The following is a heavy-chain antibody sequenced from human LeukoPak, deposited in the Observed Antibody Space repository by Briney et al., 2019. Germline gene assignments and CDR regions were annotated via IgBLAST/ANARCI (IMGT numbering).Heavy chain of an antibody. Sequence: GGSLRLSCAASEFTLSSYNMKWVRQAPGKGLEWVSSISYRSSDIEYADSVKGRFTISRDNAKQLLYLQMNSLRAEDTAVYYCARASISMVRGVADYWGQGTLVTVSS. CDR1: EFTLSSYN. D-gene: IGHD3-10*01. CDR2: ISYRSSDI. V-gene: IGHV3-21*01. J-gene: IGHJ4*02. CDR3: ARASISMVRGVADY.